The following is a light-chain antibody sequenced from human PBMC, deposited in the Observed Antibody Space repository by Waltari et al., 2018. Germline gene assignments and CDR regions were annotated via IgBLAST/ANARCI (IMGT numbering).Light chain of an antibody. V-gene: IGKV1-39*01. J-gene: IGKJ1*01. CDR2: AAS. Sequence: DIQMTQSPSSLSASVGDRVTITCRASQSISSYLNWYQQKPGKAPKVLISAASSLQSGVPSRFSGSGSGTDFTLTISSLQPDDFATYYCQQSYSTPWTFGQGTKVEIK. CDR1: QSISSY. CDR3: QQSYSTPWT.